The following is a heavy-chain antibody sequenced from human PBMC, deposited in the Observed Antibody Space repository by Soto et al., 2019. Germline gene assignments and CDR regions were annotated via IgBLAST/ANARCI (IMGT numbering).Heavy chain of an antibody. J-gene: IGHJ6*02. Sequence: KASETLSLTCPVSGDSVSSYYRSWIRQPAGRGLDWIGRIYISGSTDYNTSLKGRVSMSVDRSKNQFSLKLTSVTAADAAVYYCVGDCSGGGCYSDYGMDVWGQGTTVTVSS. CDR2: IYISGST. D-gene: IGHD2-15*01. CDR3: VGDCSGGGCYSDYGMDV. V-gene: IGHV4-4*07. CDR1: GDSVSSYY.